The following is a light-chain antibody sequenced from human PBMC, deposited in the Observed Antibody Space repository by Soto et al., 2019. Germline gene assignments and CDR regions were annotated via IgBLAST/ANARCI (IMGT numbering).Light chain of an antibody. Sequence: DIVMTQSPPSPTVTPRETASISCRSSQSLVYSDGDTYLNWFRQRPGQSPRXXIYKVSNRESKVPERGSGRGAGPDCTRKISRVEAADVSVDDCMQGTHWPRTFGLGTKVDIK. V-gene: IGKV2-30*01. CDR1: QSLVYSDGDTY. J-gene: IGKJ1*01. CDR2: KVS. CDR3: MQGTHWPRT.